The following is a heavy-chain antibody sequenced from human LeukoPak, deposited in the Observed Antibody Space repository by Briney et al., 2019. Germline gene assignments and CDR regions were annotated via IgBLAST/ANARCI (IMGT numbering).Heavy chain of an antibody. CDR2: ISSSGSTI. J-gene: IGHJ6*03. V-gene: IGHV3-48*03. CDR3: ARDRRYYYYYYMDV. D-gene: IGHD1-14*01. Sequence: QPGGSLRLSCAASGFTFSSYEMNWVRQAPGKGLEWVSYISSSGSTIYYADSVKGRFTISRDNAKNSLYLQMNSLRAEDTAVYYCARDRRYYYYYYMDVWGKGTTVTISS. CDR1: GFTFSSYE.